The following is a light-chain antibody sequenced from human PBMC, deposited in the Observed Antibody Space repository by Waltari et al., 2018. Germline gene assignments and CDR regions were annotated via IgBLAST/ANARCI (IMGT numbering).Light chain of an antibody. V-gene: IGLV4-69*01. Sequence: QLVVPQSPSASAPLGASVTLTCTLSSGPSSNLFPWLPQRPEKGPRYLMKVNSDGSHIKGDDIPDRFSGSSSGAERYLTISSLQPDDEADYYCQTGGHGTWVFGGGTTLTVL. CDR2: VNSDGSH. CDR3: QTGGHGTWV. J-gene: IGLJ3*02. CDR1: SGPSSNL.